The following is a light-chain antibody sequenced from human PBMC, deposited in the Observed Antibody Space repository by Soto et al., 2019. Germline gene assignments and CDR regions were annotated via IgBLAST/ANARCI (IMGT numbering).Light chain of an antibody. CDR3: QHYESYPLT. CDR1: QDIKNF. J-gene: IGKJ4*01. V-gene: IGKV1-16*01. CDR2: GAS. Sequence: DIQMTQSPSSLSASVGDRVTITSRASQDIKNFLIWFQQKPGKAPKSLIYGASNLQSGVPSRFSGSGSGTDFTLTISSLQPEDVATYYFQHYESYPLTFGGGTRVEIK.